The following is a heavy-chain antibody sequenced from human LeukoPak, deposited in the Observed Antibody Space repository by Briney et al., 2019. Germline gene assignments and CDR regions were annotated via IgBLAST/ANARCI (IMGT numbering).Heavy chain of an antibody. J-gene: IGHJ4*02. V-gene: IGHV1-2*02. CDR2: INPNTGDT. D-gene: IGHD1-26*01. CDR1: GYTFTAYY. Sequence: ASVKVSCKASGYTFTAYYMHWVRHAPGQGPEWMGWINPNTGDTNYAQEFQGRVTMTRVTSITTAYMELSRLGSGDTAVYYCVPTNAWDYFFDYWGQGTLVTVSS. CDR3: VPTNAWDYFFDY.